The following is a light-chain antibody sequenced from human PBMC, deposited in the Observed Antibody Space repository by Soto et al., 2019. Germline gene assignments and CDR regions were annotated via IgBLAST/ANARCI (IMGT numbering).Light chain of an antibody. J-gene: IGKJ4*01. CDR3: QPYGALPPT. CDR2: GAS. V-gene: IGKV3-20*01. CDR1: QTVSNTY. Sequence: EIVLTQFPGALSLSPEERVTLSCRASQTVSNTYLAWYQQKSGQAPRFLIYGASNRATGIPDWFSGSGSGTDFTLTISRMEPEDFAVYYCQPYGALPPTFGGGTKVEIK.